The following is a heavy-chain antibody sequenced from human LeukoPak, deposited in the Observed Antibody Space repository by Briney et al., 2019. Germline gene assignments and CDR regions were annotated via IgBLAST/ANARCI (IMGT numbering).Heavy chain of an antibody. V-gene: IGHV3-30*03. CDR2: ISYDESNK. CDR1: GFTFSSYG. J-gene: IGHJ6*04. CDR3: ARDRQLWLPDYYYYYGMDV. D-gene: IGHD5-18*01. Sequence: GRSLRLSCAASGFTFSSYGMHWVRQAPGKGLEWVAVISYDESNKYYADSVKGRFTISRDNSKNTLYLQMNSLRAEDTAVYYCARDRQLWLPDYYYYYGMDVWGKGTTVTVSS.